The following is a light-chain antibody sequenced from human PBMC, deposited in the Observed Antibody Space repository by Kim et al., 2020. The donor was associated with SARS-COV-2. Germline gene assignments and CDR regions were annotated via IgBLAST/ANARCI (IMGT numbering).Light chain of an antibody. Sequence: DIQMTQSPSSVSASVGDRVTITCRASQDIRRWLAWYQQKPGTAPKLLIYAASNLQSGVPSRFSGSGSGTDFTLTISSLEPEDSATYFCQQANSFPITFGQGTRLEIK. J-gene: IGKJ5*01. V-gene: IGKV1D-12*01. CDR1: QDIRRW. CDR2: AAS. CDR3: QQANSFPIT.